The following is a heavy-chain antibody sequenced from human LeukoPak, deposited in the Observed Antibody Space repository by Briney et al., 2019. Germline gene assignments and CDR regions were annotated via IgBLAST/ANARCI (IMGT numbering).Heavy chain of an antibody. CDR1: GFTFSSYS. Sequence: GGSLRLSCAASGFTFSSYSMNWVRQAPGKGLEWVSSISSSSSYIYYADSVKGRFTISRDNAKNSLYLQMNSLRAEDTAVYYCAILVGATTVDYWAREPWSPSPQ. J-gene: IGHJ4*02. D-gene: IGHD1-26*01. CDR2: ISSSSSYI. V-gene: IGHV3-21*01. CDR3: AILVGATTVDY.